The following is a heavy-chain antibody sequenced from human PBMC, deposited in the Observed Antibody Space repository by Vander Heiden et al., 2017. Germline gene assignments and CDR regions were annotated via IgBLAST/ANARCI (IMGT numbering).Heavy chain of an antibody. V-gene: IGHV1-46*01. CDR3: ARVGYCTNGVCYATY. Sequence: QVQLVQSGAEVKKPGASVKVSCTASGYTFTSYFMHWVRQAPGQGLEWMGIINPSGGSTSYAQKFQGRVTMTRDTSTSTVYMELSSLRSEDTAVYYCARVGYCTNGVCYATYWGQGTLVTVSS. CDR1: GYTFTSYF. CDR2: INPSGGST. J-gene: IGHJ4*02. D-gene: IGHD2-8*01.